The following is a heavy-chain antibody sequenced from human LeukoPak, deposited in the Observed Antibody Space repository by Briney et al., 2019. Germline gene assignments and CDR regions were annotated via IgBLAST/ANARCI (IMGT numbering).Heavy chain of an antibody. J-gene: IGHJ4*02. CDR3: ARDVRPDY. V-gene: IGHV3-7*04. CDR1: GFTFSIYW. Sequence: GGSLILSCAASGFTFSIYWMSWGRQAPGQGLEWVANIKQDGNEKYYMDSVKGRFSISRDNAKNSLYLQMNALRAEDTAVYYCARDVRPDYWGQGTLVTVST. CDR2: IKQDGNEK. D-gene: IGHD6-6*01.